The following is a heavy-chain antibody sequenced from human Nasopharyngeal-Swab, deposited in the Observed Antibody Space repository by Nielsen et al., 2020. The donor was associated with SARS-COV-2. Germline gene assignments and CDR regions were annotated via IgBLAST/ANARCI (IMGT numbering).Heavy chain of an antibody. CDR1: GGTFSSYA. D-gene: IGHD6-6*01. V-gene: IGHV1-69*13. J-gene: IGHJ6*03. CDR3: ARDHARIRPYSSSSFYYYYMDV. Sequence: SVKVSCKASGGTFSSYAISWVRQAPGQGLEWMGGIIPIFGTANYAQKFQGRVTITADESTSTAYMELSSLRSEDTAVYYCARDHARIRPYSSSSFYYYYMDVWGKGTTVTASS. CDR2: IIPIFGTA.